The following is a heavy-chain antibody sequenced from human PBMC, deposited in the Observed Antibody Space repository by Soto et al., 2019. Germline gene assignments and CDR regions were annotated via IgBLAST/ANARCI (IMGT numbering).Heavy chain of an antibody. V-gene: IGHV1-18*01. CDR1: GYTFNFYG. J-gene: IGHJ5*02. D-gene: IGHD3-10*01. CDR3: ARDSGTYLPPKHNYFDP. CDR2: ISGFNGNT. Sequence: ASVKVSCKASGYTFNFYGITWVRQAPGQGLEWMGWISGFNGNTNYAADLQGRVTMTTDTSTSTAYMELRGLRSDDTAVYYCARDSGTYLPPKHNYFDPWGQGTLVTVSS.